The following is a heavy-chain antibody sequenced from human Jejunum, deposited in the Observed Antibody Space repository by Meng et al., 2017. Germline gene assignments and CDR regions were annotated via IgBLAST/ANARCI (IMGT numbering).Heavy chain of an antibody. D-gene: IGHD1-26*01. CDR3: AKVSVGATSGEY. CDR2: IIPSNGQT. Sequence: ASVKVSCKASGYIFVNYAVSWVRRAPGQGLEWMGWIIPSNGQTNYAQKVQDRVTMTTDTSTGTAYMELRSLRSDDTAFYYCAKVSVGATSGEYWGQGTLVTVSS. V-gene: IGHV1-18*01. J-gene: IGHJ4*02. CDR1: GYIFVNYA.